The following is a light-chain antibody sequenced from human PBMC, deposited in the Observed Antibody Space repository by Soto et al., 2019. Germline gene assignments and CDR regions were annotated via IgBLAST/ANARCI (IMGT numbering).Light chain of an antibody. CDR2: EVS. CDR1: SSDVGDYNY. V-gene: IGLV2-8*01. J-gene: IGLJ2*01. CDR3: SSYASSNNFV. Sequence: QSALTQPPSASGSPGQSVTISCTGTSSDVGDYNYVSWYQQHPGKAPTLMIYEVSKRPSGVPDRFSGSKSGYTSSLTVSGLQAEDEADYYCSSYASSNNFVFGGGTKLTVL.